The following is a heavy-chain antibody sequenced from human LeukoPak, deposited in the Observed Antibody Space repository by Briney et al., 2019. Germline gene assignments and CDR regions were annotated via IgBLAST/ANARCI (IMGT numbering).Heavy chain of an antibody. CDR1: GYTFTNYW. D-gene: IGHD4-17*01. J-gene: IGHJ3*02. CDR3: ARRLYGDYLDAFDM. CDR2: IYPGDADT. Sequence: GESLEISCKGSGYTFTNYWIGWLRQMPGKGLEWMGIIYPGDADTRYSPSFQGQVTMSADKSISTAYLQWSGLKASDTAIYYCARRLYGDYLDAFDMWGQGTMVTVSS. V-gene: IGHV5-51*01.